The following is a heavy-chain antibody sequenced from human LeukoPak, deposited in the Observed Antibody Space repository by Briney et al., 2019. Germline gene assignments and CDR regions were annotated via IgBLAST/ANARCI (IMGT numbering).Heavy chain of an antibody. CDR1: GGSISSYY. V-gene: IGHV4-59*01. D-gene: IGHD6-19*01. Sequence: PSETLSLTCTVSGGSISSYYWSRIRQPPGKGLEWIGYIYYSGSTNYNPSLKSRVTISVDTSKNQFSLKLSSVTAADTAVYYCARVGMQWSGSFDYWGQGTLVTVSS. J-gene: IGHJ4*02. CDR3: ARVGMQWSGSFDY. CDR2: IYYSGST.